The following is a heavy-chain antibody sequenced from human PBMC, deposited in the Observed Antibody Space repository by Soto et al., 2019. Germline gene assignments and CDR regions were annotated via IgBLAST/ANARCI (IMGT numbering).Heavy chain of an antibody. V-gene: IGHV1-69*12. CDR1: GGTFSSYA. Sequence: QVQLVQSGAEVKKPGSSVKVSCKASGGTFSSYAISWVRQAPGQGLEWMGGIIPIFGTANYAQKFQGRVTVTADESTSTAYMELSSLRSEDTVVYYCASSGHDFLIYYGMDVWGQGTTVTVSS. CDR2: IIPIFGTA. CDR3: ASSGHDFLIYYGMDV. J-gene: IGHJ6*02. D-gene: IGHD5-12*01.